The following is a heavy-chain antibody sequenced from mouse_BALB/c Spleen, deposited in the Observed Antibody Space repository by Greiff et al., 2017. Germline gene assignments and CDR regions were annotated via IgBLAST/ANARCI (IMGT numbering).Heavy chain of an antibody. D-gene: IGHD1-1*01. V-gene: IGHV1S56*01. Sequence: QVQLQQSGPELVKPGASVRISCKASGYTFTSYYIHWVKQRPGQGLEWIGWIYPGNVNTKYNEKFKGKATLTADKSSSTAYMQLSSLTSEDSAVYFCARPGGLLRGFAYWGQGTLVTVSA. CDR2: IYPGNVNT. CDR3: ARPGGLLRGFAY. CDR1: GYTFTSYY. J-gene: IGHJ3*01.